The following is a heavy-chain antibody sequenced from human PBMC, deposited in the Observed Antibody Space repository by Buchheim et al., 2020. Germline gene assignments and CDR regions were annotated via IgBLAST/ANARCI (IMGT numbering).Heavy chain of an antibody. CDR2: IKQDGSEK. V-gene: IGHV3-7*01. D-gene: IGHD6-19*01. CDR3: AREKGEGSGWFENWFDP. Sequence: EVQLVESGGGLVQPGGSLRLSCAASGFTFSSYWMSWVRQAPGEGLEWVANIKQDGSEKYYVDSVKGRFTISRDNAKNSLYLQMNSLRAENTAVYYCAREKGEGSGWFENWFDPWGQGTL. J-gene: IGHJ5*02. CDR1: GFTFSSYW.